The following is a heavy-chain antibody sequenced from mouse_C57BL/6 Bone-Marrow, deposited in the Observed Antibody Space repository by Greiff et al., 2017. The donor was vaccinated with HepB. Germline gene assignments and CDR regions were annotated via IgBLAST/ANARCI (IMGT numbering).Heavy chain of an antibody. J-gene: IGHJ4*01. D-gene: IGHD1-1*01. V-gene: IGHV1-81*01. CDR3: ARAVYYVGYAMDY. CDR2: IYPRSGNT. CDR1: GYTFTSYG. Sequence: QVQLQQSGAELARPGASVKLSCKASGYTFTSYGISWVKQRTGQGLEWIGEIYPRSGNTYYNEKFKGKATLTADKSSSTAYMELRSLTSEDSAVYFCARAVYYVGYAMDYWGQRTSVTVSS.